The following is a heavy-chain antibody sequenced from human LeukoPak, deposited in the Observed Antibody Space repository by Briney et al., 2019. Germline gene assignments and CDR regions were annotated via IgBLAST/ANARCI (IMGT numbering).Heavy chain of an antibody. V-gene: IGHV3-23*01. J-gene: IGHJ6*02. Sequence: GGSLRLSCAASGFIFTNYFMSWVRQAPGKGLEWVSAISGSGGSTYYADSVKGRFTISRDNSKNTLYLQMNSLRAEDTAVYYCAKTGSSGWQYYYYGMDVWGQGTTVTVSS. CDR2: ISGSGGST. CDR3: AKTGSSGWQYYYYGMDV. CDR1: GFIFTNYF. D-gene: IGHD6-19*01.